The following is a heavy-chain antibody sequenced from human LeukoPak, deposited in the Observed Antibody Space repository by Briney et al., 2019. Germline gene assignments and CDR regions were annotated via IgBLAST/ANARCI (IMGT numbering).Heavy chain of an antibody. Sequence: GGSLRLSCAASGFTFSSHWMHWVRRAPGKGLVWVSRINGAGSSTSYADSVKGRFTVSRDNAKNTLNLQMNSLRAEDTAVYYCARDLFFSDAGYSSGWRAEYFHHWGQGTLVTVSS. CDR2: INGAGSST. J-gene: IGHJ1*01. CDR1: GFTFSSHW. D-gene: IGHD6-19*01. CDR3: ARDLFFSDAGYSSGWRAEYFHH. V-gene: IGHV3-74*01.